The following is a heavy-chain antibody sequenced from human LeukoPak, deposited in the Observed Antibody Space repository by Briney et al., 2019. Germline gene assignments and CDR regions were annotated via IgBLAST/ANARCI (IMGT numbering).Heavy chain of an antibody. CDR3: ARLSGGSSLRNDAFDV. CDR2: IYPDDSNT. V-gene: IGHV5-51*01. D-gene: IGHD1-26*01. CDR1: GYTFNIYW. Sequence: GESLKISCKASGYTFNIYWIAWVRQLPGKGLEWMGIIYPDDSNTRYSPSFQGQVTMSVDKSTSTVSLQWRSLKASDTAMYFCARLSGGSSLRNDAFDVWGQGTMVTVS. J-gene: IGHJ3*01.